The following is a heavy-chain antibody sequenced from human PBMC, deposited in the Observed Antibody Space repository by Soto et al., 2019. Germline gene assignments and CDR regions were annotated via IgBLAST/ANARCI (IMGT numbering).Heavy chain of an antibody. Sequence: QVQLQESGPGLVKPSQTLSLTCTVSGGSISSGDYYWSWIRQPPGKGLEWIGYIYYSGSTYYNPSLKRRVTISVDTSKNQFSLKLSSVTAADAAVYYCARGRNYYDRADAFDILGQGTMVTVSS. CDR1: GGSISSGDYY. CDR3: ARGRNYYDRADAFDI. D-gene: IGHD3-22*01. CDR2: IYYSGST. J-gene: IGHJ3*02. V-gene: IGHV4-30-4*01.